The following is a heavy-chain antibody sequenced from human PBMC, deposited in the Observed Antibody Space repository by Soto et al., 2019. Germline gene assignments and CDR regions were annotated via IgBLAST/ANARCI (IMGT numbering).Heavy chain of an antibody. CDR1: GFTLSTSGVG. Sequence: QITLKESGPTLVKPTQTLTLTCTFSGFTLSTSGVGVGWIRQHPEKALEWLALIYWVDDKRYSQSLKSTLTITKDSPKNQVVLTRTNMYPVDTATYFCAHSGGDYYGSGSYYANWFDPCGQGTLVTVSS. D-gene: IGHD3-10*01. CDR2: IYWVDDK. CDR3: AHSGGDYYGSGSYYANWFDP. V-gene: IGHV2-5*02. J-gene: IGHJ5*02.